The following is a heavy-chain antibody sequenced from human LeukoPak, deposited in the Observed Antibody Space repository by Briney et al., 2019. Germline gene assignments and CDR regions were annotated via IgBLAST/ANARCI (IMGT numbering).Heavy chain of an antibody. V-gene: IGHV3-21*01. CDR3: VRSYYGMDV. Sequence: GGSLRLSCAASGFTFSSYAMNWVRQAPGKGLEWVSSISTSSSHIYYADSVEGRFTISRDNAETSLYLQMNSLRAEDTAVYYCVRSYYGMDVWGEGTTVSVSS. J-gene: IGHJ6*04. CDR2: ISTSSSHI. CDR1: GFTFSSYA.